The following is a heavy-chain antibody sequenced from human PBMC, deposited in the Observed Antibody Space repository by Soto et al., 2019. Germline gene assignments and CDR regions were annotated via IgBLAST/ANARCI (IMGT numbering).Heavy chain of an antibody. V-gene: IGHV4-4*07. D-gene: IGHD1-1*01. CDR3: VRDGTKTLRDWFDP. J-gene: IGHJ5*02. Sequence: TLSLTRTVSGASISGFYWSWIRKSAGKGLEWIGRIYATGTTDYNPSLKSRVMMSVDTSKKQFSLKLRSVTAADTAVYYCVRDGTKTLRDWFDPWGQGISVTVSS. CDR2: IYATGTT. CDR1: GASISGFY.